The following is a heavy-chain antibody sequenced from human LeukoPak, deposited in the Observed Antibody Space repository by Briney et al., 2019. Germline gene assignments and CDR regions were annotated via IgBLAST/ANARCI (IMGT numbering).Heavy chain of an antibody. Sequence: SETLSLTCAVSGGSDRSGGFPWRGIRQPPGKGLECIGSISHTGSTYYNPSLKSRVTISVDSPKNPFSLKRSSVTAADTAVYYCAREGYFYGMDVWGQGTTVTVSS. J-gene: IGHJ6*02. CDR1: GGSDRSGGFP. CDR3: AREGYFYGMDV. D-gene: IGHD2/OR15-2a*01. V-gene: IGHV4-30-2*01. CDR2: ISHTGST.